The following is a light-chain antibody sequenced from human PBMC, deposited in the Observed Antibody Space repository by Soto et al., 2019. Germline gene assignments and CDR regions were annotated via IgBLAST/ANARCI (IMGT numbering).Light chain of an antibody. Sequence: EIVLTQSPGTLSLSPGERATLSCRASQSVTSNYLAWYQQKPGQAPSLLIYGASARAASIPDRFSSSGTGTDFALTISELEAEDFAVYFCQQYASSPWTFDQGTNVDIK. CDR3: QQYASSPWT. CDR1: QSVTSNY. V-gene: IGKV3-20*01. J-gene: IGKJ1*01. CDR2: GAS.